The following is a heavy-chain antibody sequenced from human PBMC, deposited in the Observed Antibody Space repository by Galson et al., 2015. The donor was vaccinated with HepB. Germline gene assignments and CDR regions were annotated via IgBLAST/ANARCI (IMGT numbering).Heavy chain of an antibody. J-gene: IGHJ6*02. CDR1: GLTFSNYA. V-gene: IGHV3-23*01. CDR3: AKEDVWGSAARTYGMDV. Sequence: SLRLPCAVSGLTFSNYAMTWVPPAPAKGLEWVSSISAGRDSTYYADAVKGRSTISRDNAKKMLSLGTNSLRAEDTDVYYCAKEDVWGSAARTYGMDVWGQGTTVTVSS. CDR2: ISAGRDST. D-gene: IGHD3-16*01.